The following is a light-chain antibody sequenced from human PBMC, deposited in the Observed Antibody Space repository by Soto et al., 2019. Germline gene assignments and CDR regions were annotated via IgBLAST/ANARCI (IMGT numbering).Light chain of an antibody. Sequence: IQMTQSPSSLSASVGDRVTITCRASRYIRTALSWYQHRPGQAPKVLICVASSLQSGVPSRFSGSGYGTDFTLTISSLQPEDFATYYCLQDYNSPWTFGQGTKVEIK. J-gene: IGKJ1*01. CDR3: LQDYNSPWT. CDR1: RYIRTA. V-gene: IGKV1-6*01. CDR2: VAS.